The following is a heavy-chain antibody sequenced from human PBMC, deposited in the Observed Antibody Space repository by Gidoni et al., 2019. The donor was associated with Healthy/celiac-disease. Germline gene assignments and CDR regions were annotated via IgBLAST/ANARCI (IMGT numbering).Heavy chain of an antibody. V-gene: IGHV1-69*08. D-gene: IGHD3-16*01. CDR2: IIPILGIA. CDR3: ARDEGPLGY. CDR1: GGTFSSYT. Sequence: QVQLVQSGAEVKQPGSSVKVSCKASGGTFSSYTISWVRQAPGQGREWMGRIIPILGIANYAQKFQGRVTITADKSTSTAYMELSSLRSEDTAVYYCARDEGPLGYWGQGTLVTVSS. J-gene: IGHJ4*02.